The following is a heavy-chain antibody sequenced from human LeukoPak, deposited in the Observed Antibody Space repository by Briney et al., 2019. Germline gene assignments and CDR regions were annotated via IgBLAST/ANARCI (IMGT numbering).Heavy chain of an antibody. CDR1: GYSFTSYW. Sequence: GESLQTSCEVSGYSFTSYWIGWVRQLPGKGLEWMGIIYPGDSDTRYSPSFQGQITISADKSISTAYLQWSSLKASDTAMYYGARRRRYCSGGSCYSSFYYLDYWGQGTLVTVS. V-gene: IGHV5-51*01. J-gene: IGHJ4*02. CDR2: IYPGDSDT. D-gene: IGHD2-15*01. CDR3: ARRRRYCSGGSCYSSFYYLDY.